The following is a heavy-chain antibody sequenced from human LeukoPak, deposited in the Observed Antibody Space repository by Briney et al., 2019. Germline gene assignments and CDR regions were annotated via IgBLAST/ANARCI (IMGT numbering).Heavy chain of an antibody. CDR1: GYTLTELS. CDR2: FDPEDGET. D-gene: IGHD3-9*01. Sequence: ASVKVSCKVSGYTLTELSMHWVRQAPGKGLEWMGGFDPEDGETIYAQKFQGRVTMTEDTSTDTASMELSSLRSEDTAVYYCAHRGAYYDILTGYPLTDYWGQGTLVTVSS. V-gene: IGHV1-24*01. J-gene: IGHJ4*02. CDR3: AHRGAYYDILTGYPLTDY.